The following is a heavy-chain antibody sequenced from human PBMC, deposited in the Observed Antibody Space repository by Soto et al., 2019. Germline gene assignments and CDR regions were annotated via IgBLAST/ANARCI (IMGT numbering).Heavy chain of an antibody. Sequence: QVQLVQSGAEVKKPGASVKVSCKASGYTFTSYDNNWVRQATGQGLEWMGWMNPNSGNTGYAQKFQGRVTMTRNTSISTAYMELSSLRSEDTAMYYCARGINYYDSGDDAFDIWGQGTMVTVSS. CDR1: GYTFTSYD. D-gene: IGHD3-10*01. V-gene: IGHV1-8*01. CDR2: MNPNSGNT. CDR3: ARGINYYDSGDDAFDI. J-gene: IGHJ3*02.